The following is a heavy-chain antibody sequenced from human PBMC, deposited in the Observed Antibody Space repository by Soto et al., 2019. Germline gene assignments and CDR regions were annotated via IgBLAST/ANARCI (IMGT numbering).Heavy chain of an antibody. CDR2: IYYSGST. J-gene: IGHJ6*02. D-gene: IGHD6-13*01. CDR1: GGSISSYY. CDR3: ARSGFKLGQQLYYYGMDV. Sequence: SETLSLTCTVSGGSISSYYWSWIRQPPGKGLEWIGYIYYSGSTNYNPSLKSRVTISVDTSKNQFSLKLSSVTAADTAVYYCARSGFKLGQQLYYYGMDVWGQGTTVTVSS. V-gene: IGHV4-59*01.